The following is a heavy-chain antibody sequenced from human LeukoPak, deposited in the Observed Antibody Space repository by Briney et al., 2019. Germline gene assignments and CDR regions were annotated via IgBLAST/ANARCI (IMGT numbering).Heavy chain of an antibody. CDR2: IKSKTDGGTT. J-gene: IGHJ4*02. Sequence: PGGSLRLSCAASGFTFSNAWMSWVRQAPGKGLEWVGRIKSKTDGGTTDYAAPVKGRFTISRDDSKNTLYLQMNSLKTEDTAVYYCTTVSVVVPAAMDYWGQGTLVTVSS. V-gene: IGHV3-15*01. CDR1: GFTFSNAW. CDR3: TTVSVVVPAAMDY. D-gene: IGHD2-2*01.